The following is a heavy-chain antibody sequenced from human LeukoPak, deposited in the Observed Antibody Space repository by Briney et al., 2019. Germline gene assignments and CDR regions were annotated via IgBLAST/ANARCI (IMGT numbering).Heavy chain of an antibody. D-gene: IGHD1-26*01. J-gene: IGHJ4*02. CDR1: GGSISSYY. CDR3: ARDGPVGATDV. V-gene: IGHV4-59*12. CDR2: IYYSGST. Sequence: SETLSLTCTVSGGSISSYYWSWIRQPPGKGLEWIGYIYYSGSTKYNPSLKSRVTISVDTSKNQFSLKLSSVTAADTAVYYCARDGPVGATDVWGQGTLVTVSS.